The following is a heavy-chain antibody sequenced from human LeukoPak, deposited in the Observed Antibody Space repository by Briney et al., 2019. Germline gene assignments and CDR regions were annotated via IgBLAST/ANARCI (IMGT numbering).Heavy chain of an antibody. V-gene: IGHV3-43*01. CDR1: GFTSDDYA. J-gene: IGHJ4*02. D-gene: IGHD3-10*01. CDR2: ISWEGHTT. CDR3: TRDTDYGSATNYFDS. Sequence: GSLRLSCAASGFTSDDYAMHCVRQAPGKGLEWVALISWEGHTTYYADSVRGRFTISRDNSKNSLYLQMNSLRTEDTAFYYCTRDTDYGSATNYFDSWGQGTLVSVSS.